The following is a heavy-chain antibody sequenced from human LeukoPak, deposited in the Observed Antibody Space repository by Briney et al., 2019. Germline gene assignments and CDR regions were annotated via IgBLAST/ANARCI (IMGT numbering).Heavy chain of an antibody. J-gene: IGHJ6*03. CDR3: ARHRQGSWYYYYYYTDV. CDR1: GGSFSGYY. D-gene: IGHD6-13*01. CDR2: INHSGST. Sequence: PSETLSLTCAVYGGSFSGYYWSWIRQPPGKGLEWIGEINHSGSTNYNPSLKSRVTISVDTSKNQFSLKLSSVTAADTAVYYCARHRQGSWYYYYYYTDVWGKGTTVTISS. V-gene: IGHV4-34*01.